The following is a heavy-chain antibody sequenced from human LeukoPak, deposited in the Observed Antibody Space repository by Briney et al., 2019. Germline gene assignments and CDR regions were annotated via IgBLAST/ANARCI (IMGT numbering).Heavy chain of an antibody. V-gene: IGHV3-33*01. D-gene: IGHD2-2*01. CDR3: ARGETQLSFDY. Sequence: PGGSLRLSCAASGFTSSSYGMHWVRQAPGKGLEWVAVIWYDGSNKYYADSVKGRFTISRDNSKNTLYLQMNSLRAEDTAVYYCARGETQLSFDYWGQGTLVTVSS. CDR1: GFTSSSYG. CDR2: IWYDGSNK. J-gene: IGHJ4*02.